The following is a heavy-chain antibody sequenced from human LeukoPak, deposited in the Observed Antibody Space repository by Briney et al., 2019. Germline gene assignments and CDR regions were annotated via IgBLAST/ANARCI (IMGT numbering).Heavy chain of an antibody. CDR2: IKQDGSEK. J-gene: IGHJ4*02. Sequence: GGSLRLSCAASGFTFSSYWMSWVRQAPGKGLEWVANIKQDGSEKYYVDSLKGRFTISRDNAKNSLYLQMNSLRAEDTAVYYCAKPFDSSSWYIFDYWGQGTLVTVSS. V-gene: IGHV3-7*03. CDR3: AKPFDSSSWYIFDY. D-gene: IGHD6-13*01. CDR1: GFTFSSYW.